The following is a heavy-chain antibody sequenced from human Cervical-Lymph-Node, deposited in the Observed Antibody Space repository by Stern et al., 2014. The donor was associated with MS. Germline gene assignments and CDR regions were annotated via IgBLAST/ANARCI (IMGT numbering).Heavy chain of an antibody. CDR1: GGSISNSNW. D-gene: IGHD4-11*01. CDR2: IYHSGTT. CDR3: AKVNSAYSWFDY. V-gene: IGHV4-4*02. J-gene: IGHJ5*01. Sequence: QLQLQESGPGLVKPSGTLSLTCAVSGGSISNSNWWGWVRQTPGMGLEWIGEIYHSGTTNLSPSLKSRVTMSVDKSKNHFSLELKSVTAADTAVYYCAKVNSAYSWFDYWGQGTLVTVSS.